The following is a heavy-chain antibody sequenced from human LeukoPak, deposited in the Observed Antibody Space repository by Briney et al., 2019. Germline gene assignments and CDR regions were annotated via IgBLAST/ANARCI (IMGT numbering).Heavy chain of an antibody. CDR2: INPNSGGT. CDR1: GYTFTGYY. J-gene: IGHJ4*02. D-gene: IGHD3-9*01. V-gene: IGHV1-2*02. CDR3: ARGPEKTYYDILTGLGALKDY. Sequence: ASVKVSCKASGYTFTGYYMHWVPQAPGQGLEWMGWINPNSGGTNYAQKFQGRVTMTRDTPINTAYMELSRQRSDHTAVSYCARGPEKTYYDILTGLGALKDYWGRGTVVTVSS.